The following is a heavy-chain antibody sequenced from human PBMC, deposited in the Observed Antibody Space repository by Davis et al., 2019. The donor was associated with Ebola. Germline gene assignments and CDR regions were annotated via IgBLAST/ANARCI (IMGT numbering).Heavy chain of an antibody. CDR2: INPNSGGT. J-gene: IGHJ5*02. CDR3: ARISFPNGPFDP. V-gene: IGHV1-2*02. D-gene: IGHD2/OR15-2a*01. Sequence: ASVKVSCKASGYTFTGYYMHWVRQAPGQGLEWMGWINPNSGGTNYAQKFQGRVTMTRDTSISTAYMELSRLRSDDTAVYYCARISFPNGPFDPWGQGTLVTVSS. CDR1: GYTFTGYY.